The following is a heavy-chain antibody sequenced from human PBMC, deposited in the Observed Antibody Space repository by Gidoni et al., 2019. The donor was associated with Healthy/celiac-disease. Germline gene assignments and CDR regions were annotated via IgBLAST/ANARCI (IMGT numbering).Heavy chain of an antibody. J-gene: IGHJ4*02. Sequence: EVQPLESGGGLVQPGGSLRLSCAASGFTFRSYAMSWVRQAPGKGLEWVSAISGRGGSTYYAGTVKGRFTISRDNSKNTLYLQMNSLRAEDTAVYYCAKPQGGLWFGEFDYWGQGTLVTVSS. CDR1: GFTFRSYA. V-gene: IGHV3-23*01. CDR2: ISGRGGST. CDR3: AKPQGGLWFGEFDY. D-gene: IGHD3-10*01.